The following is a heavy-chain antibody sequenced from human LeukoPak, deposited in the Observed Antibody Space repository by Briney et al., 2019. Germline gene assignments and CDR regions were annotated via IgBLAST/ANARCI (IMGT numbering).Heavy chain of an antibody. CDR1: GFTFSSYS. Sequence: SGGSLRLSCAASGFTFSSYSMNWVRQAPGKGLEWVSYISSISITIYYADSVKGRFTISRDNDKNSLYLQMNSLRAEDTAVYYCARGSAIVDGSNIAAYNYYFDYWGQGTLVTVSS. D-gene: IGHD6-6*01. CDR2: ISSISITI. J-gene: IGHJ4*02. V-gene: IGHV3-48*01. CDR3: ARGSAIVDGSNIAAYNYYFDY.